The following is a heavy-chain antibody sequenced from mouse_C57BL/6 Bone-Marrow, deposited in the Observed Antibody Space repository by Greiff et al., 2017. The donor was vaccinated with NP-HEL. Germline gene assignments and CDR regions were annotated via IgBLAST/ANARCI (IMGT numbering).Heavy chain of an antibody. V-gene: IGHV14-4*01. CDR1: GFNIKDDY. CDR2: IDPENGDT. J-gene: IGHJ3*01. CDR3: TRLMFAY. Sequence: EVQRVESGAELVRPGASVKLSCTASGFNIKDDYMHWVKQRPEQGLEWIGWIDPENGDTEYASKFQGKATITADTSSNTAYLQLSSLTSEDTAVYYCTRLMFAYWGQGTLVTVSA.